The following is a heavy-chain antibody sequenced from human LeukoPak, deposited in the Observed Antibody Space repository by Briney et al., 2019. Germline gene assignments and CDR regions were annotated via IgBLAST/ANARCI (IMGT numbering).Heavy chain of an antibody. J-gene: IGHJ4*02. CDR2: IKQDGSEK. V-gene: IGHV3-7*04. Sequence: GGSLRLSCAASGFTFSSYWMSWVRQAPGKGLEWVAHIKQDGSEKYYVDSVKGRFTISRDNAKNSLYLQMNSLRAEDTAVYYCARGSSSGWYGEEYFDYWGQGTLVTVSS. CDR3: ARGSSSGWYGEEYFDY. CDR1: GFTFSSYW. D-gene: IGHD6-19*01.